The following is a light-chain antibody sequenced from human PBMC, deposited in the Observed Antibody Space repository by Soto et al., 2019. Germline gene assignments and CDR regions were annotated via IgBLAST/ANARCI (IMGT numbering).Light chain of an antibody. CDR1: SSDVGGYNY. CDR2: DVS. Sequence: QSALTQPASVSGSPGQSITISCTGTSSDVGGYNYVSWYQQHPGKAPKLMIYDVSNRPSGVSNRFSGSKSGNTASLTISVLPAEDEADYYCRSYTSSSTVVFGGGTKLTVL. CDR3: RSYTSSSTVV. V-gene: IGLV2-14*01. J-gene: IGLJ2*01.